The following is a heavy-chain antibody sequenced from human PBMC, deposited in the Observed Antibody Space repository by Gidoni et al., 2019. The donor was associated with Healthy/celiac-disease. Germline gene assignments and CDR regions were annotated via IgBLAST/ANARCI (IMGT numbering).Heavy chain of an antibody. CDR3: AKGTTVTTRYYYGMDV. J-gene: IGHJ6*02. CDR1: GITFSSYA. V-gene: IGHV3-23*01. D-gene: IGHD4-17*01. CDR2: ISGSGGST. Sequence: EVQLLESGGGLVQPGGSLRLSCAAPGITFSSYAMSWVRQAPGKGLEWVSAISGSGGSTYYADSVKGRFTISRDNSKNTLYLQMNSLRAEDTAVYYCAKGTTVTTRYYYGMDVWGQGTTVTVSS.